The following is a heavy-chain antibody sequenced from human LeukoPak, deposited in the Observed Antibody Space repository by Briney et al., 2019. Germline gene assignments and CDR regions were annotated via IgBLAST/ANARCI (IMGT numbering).Heavy chain of an antibody. Sequence: SETLSLTCTVSGYSISSGYYWGWIRPPPGKGLEWIGSIYHSGSTYHNPSLKSRVTISVDTSKNQFSLKLSSVTAADTAVYYCASNLVVGATAFDYWGQGTLVTVSS. D-gene: IGHD1-26*01. CDR1: GYSISSGYY. CDR2: IYHSGST. CDR3: ASNLVVGATAFDY. V-gene: IGHV4-38-2*02. J-gene: IGHJ4*02.